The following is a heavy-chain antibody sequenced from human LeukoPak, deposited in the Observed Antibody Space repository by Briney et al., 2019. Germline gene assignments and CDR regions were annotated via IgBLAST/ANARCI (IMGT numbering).Heavy chain of an antibody. J-gene: IGHJ4*02. D-gene: IGHD3-10*01. CDR3: AREEGSYSSGSPVNY. Sequence: SETLSLTCAVYGGSFSGYYWSWIRQPPGKGLEWIGKINHSGSTNYNPSLKSRVTISVDTSKNQFSLKLSSVTAADTAVYYCAREEGSYSSGSPVNYWGQGTLVTVSS. V-gene: IGHV4-34*01. CDR1: GGSFSGYY. CDR2: INHSGST.